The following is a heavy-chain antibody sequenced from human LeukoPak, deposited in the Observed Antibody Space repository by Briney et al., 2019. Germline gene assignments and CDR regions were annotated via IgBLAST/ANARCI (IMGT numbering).Heavy chain of an antibody. CDR3: ARSHGSTWYQAF. V-gene: IGHV1-18*01. D-gene: IGHD6-13*01. CDR2: ISSYNGNT. Sequence: GASVKVSCKASGYTFSNYGISWVRQAPGQGLAWMGWISSYNGNTKYAPTFEGRVTMTTDTSTTTTYMEMRGLRSDDTALYYCARSHGSTWYQAFWGQGTLVTVSS. J-gene: IGHJ4*02. CDR1: GYTFSNYG.